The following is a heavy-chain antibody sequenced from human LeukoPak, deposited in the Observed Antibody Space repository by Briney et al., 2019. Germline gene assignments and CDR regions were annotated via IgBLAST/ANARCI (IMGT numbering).Heavy chain of an antibody. V-gene: IGHV3-23*01. CDR3: VKDRYGDLDY. CDR2: ISGSGVGT. J-gene: IGHJ4*02. CDR1: GFTVSSNY. D-gene: IGHD4-17*01. Sequence: GGSLRLSCAASGFTVSSNYMSWVRQAPGKGLEWVSGISGSGVGTFYADSVKGRFTISRDNSKNTVYLQMNSLRADDTAMYYCVKDRYGDLDYWGQGTLVTVSS.